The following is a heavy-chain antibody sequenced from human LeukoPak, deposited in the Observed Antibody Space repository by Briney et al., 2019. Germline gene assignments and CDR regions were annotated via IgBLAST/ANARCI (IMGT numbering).Heavy chain of an antibody. J-gene: IGHJ1*01. V-gene: IGHV3-21*01. CDR1: GFTFSSYS. D-gene: IGHD2-2*01. Sequence: GGSLRLSCAASGFTFSSYSMNWVRQAPGKGLEWVSSISSSSSYIYYADSVEGRFTISRDNAKNSLYLQMNSLRAEDTAVYYCASSPSRGYCSSTSCFEYFQHWGQGTLVTVSS. CDR2: ISSSSSYI. CDR3: ASSPSRGYCSSTSCFEYFQH.